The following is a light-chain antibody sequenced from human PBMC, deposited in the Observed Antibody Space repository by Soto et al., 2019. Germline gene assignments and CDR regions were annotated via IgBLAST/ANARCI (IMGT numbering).Light chain of an antibody. V-gene: IGKV3-20*01. J-gene: IGKJ1*01. CDR1: QSVSSY. Sequence: EIVLTQSPGSLSLSPGERATLSCGASQSVSSYLAWYQQKPGQAPRLLIYGASSRATGFPDRFSGSGYGTDFSLTISRLEPEDSAVYYCQQYSSPPRTFGQGTKVEIK. CDR2: GAS. CDR3: QQYSSPPRT.